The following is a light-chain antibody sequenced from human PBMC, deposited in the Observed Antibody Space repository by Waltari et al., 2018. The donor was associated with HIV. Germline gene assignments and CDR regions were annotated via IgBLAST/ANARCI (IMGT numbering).Light chain of an antibody. CDR2: AAS. J-gene: IGKJ3*01. Sequence: DIQMTQSPSPLSASVGDRVPITCRASQSISSYLNWYQQKPGKAPKLLIYAASSLQSGVPSRFSGSGSGTDFTLTISSLQPEDFATYYCQQSYSTPFTFGPGTKVDIK. V-gene: IGKV1-39*01. CDR3: QQSYSTPFT. CDR1: QSISSY.